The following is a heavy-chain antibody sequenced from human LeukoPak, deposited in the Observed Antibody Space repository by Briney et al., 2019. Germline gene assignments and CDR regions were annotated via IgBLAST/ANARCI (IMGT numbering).Heavy chain of an antibody. Sequence: GGSLRLSCAASGFTFNNYAMNWVRQAPGKGLEWVSSISGGGETTYYADSAKGRFTISRDNSQNILYLQMNSLRAEDTAVYYCARDYADYVGYFFFDYWGQGTLVTVSS. D-gene: IGHD4-17*01. V-gene: IGHV3-23*01. CDR2: ISGGGETT. CDR3: ARDYADYVGYFFFDY. CDR1: GFTFNNYA. J-gene: IGHJ4*02.